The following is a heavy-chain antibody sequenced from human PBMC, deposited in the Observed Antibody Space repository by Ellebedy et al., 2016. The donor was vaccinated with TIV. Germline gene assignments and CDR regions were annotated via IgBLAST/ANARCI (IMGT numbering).Heavy chain of an antibody. D-gene: IGHD1-20*01. CDR2: IYPGDSDT. V-gene: IGHV5-51*01. CDR3: ARRRITSSGRAGAFDF. Sequence: GESLKISXKGSGFSFTSYWIGWVRQMPGQGLEWMGIIYPGDSDTRYSPSFQGQVTISADKSISTAYLQWNSLRASDTAMYFCARRRITSSGRAGAFDFWGLGTMVTVSS. CDR1: GFSFTSYW. J-gene: IGHJ3*01.